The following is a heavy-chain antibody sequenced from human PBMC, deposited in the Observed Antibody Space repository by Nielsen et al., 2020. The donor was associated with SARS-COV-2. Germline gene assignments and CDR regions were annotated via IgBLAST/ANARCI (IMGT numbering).Heavy chain of an antibody. D-gene: IGHD3-22*01. J-gene: IGHJ4*02. CDR2: AYYSGSA. V-gene: IGHV4-39*07. CDR3: ARDPYYYDSTGHNPLYYFDF. Sequence: SETLSLTCSVSGCSISSSAFYWGWIRQPPGKGLEWIGSAYYSGSAYYNPSLKSRVTISLDTSKNQFSLKLTSVTAADTAVYYCARDPYYYDSTGHNPLYYFDFWGQGSLVTVSS. CDR1: GCSISSSAFY.